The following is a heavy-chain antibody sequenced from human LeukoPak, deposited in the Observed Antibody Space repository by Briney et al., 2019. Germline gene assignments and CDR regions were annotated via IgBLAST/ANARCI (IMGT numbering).Heavy chain of an antibody. Sequence: SESLSLTCAVSGGSITGGSISNYYWAWIRQPAGNRVEWIGRIYTNGDTHYNHSLKSRVTMSVDTSKNQFSLKLTSVTAADTAVYYCARRNYFYYYLDVWGKGTTVTVSS. CDR3: ARRNYFYYYLDV. J-gene: IGHJ6*03. V-gene: IGHV4-4*07. CDR2: IYTNGDT. CDR1: GGSITGGSISNYY.